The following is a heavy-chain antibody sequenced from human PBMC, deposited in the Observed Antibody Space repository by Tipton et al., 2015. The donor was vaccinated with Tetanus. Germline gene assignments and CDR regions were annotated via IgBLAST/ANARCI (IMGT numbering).Heavy chain of an antibody. V-gene: IGHV4-59*01. CDR1: GGSISSYY. D-gene: IGHD4-17*01. CDR2: IYYSGST. J-gene: IGHJ5*02. Sequence: QVQLVQSGAEVKPSETLSLTCTVSGGSISSYYWSWIRQPPGKGLEWIGYIYYSGSTNYNPSLKSRVTISVDTSKNQFSLKLSSVTAADTAVYYGARGGRYDCGVQGWFDPWGQGTLVTVSS. CDR3: ARGGRYDCGVQGWFDP.